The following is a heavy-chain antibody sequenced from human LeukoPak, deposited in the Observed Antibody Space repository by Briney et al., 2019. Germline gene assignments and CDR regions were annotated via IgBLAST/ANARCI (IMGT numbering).Heavy chain of an antibody. CDR3: AKTDEGIAAAGTSH. CDR2: ISGSGGST. Sequence: GGSLRLSCAAFGFTFSSYAMSWVRQAPGKGLEWVSAISGSGGSTYYADSVKGRFTISRDNSKNTLYLQMNSLRAEDTAVYYCAKTDEGIAAAGTSHWGQGTLVTVSS. D-gene: IGHD6-13*01. CDR1: GFTFSSYA. V-gene: IGHV3-23*01. J-gene: IGHJ4*02.